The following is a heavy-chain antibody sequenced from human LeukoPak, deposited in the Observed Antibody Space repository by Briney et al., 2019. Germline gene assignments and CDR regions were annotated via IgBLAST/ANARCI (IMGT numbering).Heavy chain of an antibody. J-gene: IGHJ4*02. D-gene: IGHD6-13*01. V-gene: IGHV4-34*01. Sequence: SETLSLTCAVYGGSFSGYYWSWIRQPPGKGLEWIGEINHSGSTNYNPSLESRITISVDTSKNQFSLKLSSVTAADTAVYYCARGRGAAAALLGDFDYWGQGTLVTVSS. CDR1: GGSFSGYY. CDR3: ARGRGAAAALLGDFDY. CDR2: INHSGST.